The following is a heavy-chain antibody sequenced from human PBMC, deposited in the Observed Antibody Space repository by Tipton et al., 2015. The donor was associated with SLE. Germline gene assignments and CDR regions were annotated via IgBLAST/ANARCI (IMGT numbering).Heavy chain of an antibody. D-gene: IGHD6-19*01. CDR1: GGSISSHY. CDR2: IYYSGST. Sequence: TLSLTCTVSGGSISSHYWSWIRQPPGKGLEWIGSIYYSGSTNYNPSLKSRVTISVDTSKNQFSLKLSSVTAADTAVYYCARVDSSGWYSFDYWGQGTLVTVSS. CDR3: ARVDSSGWYSFDY. J-gene: IGHJ4*02. V-gene: IGHV4-59*11.